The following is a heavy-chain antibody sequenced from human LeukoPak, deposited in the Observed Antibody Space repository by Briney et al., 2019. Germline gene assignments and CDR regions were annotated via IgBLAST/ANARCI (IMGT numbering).Heavy chain of an antibody. CDR3: ARRRHYYDSSGQSDDAFDI. V-gene: IGHV4-59*08. J-gene: IGHJ3*02. D-gene: IGHD3-22*01. Sequence: SQTLSLTCTVSGGSISSYYWSWIRQPPGKGLEWIGYIYYSGSTNYNPSLKSRLTISIYTSKNQFSLRLSSVTAADTAVYYCARRRHYYDSSGQSDDAFDIWGQGTMVTVSS. CDR1: GGSISSYY. CDR2: IYYSGST.